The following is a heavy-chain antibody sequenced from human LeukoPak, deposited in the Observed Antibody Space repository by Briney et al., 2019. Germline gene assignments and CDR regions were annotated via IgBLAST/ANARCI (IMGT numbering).Heavy chain of an antibody. J-gene: IGHJ6*04. Sequence: ASVKVSCKASGGTFSSYAISWVRQAPGQGLEWMGGIIPIFGTANYAQKFQGRVTITADKSTSTAYMELSSLRSEDTAVYYCARDPPPCDIVVVPAAPPDYYYYGMDVWGKGTTVTVSS. CDR3: ARDPPPCDIVVVPAAPPDYYYYGMDV. V-gene: IGHV1-69*06. D-gene: IGHD2-2*01. CDR1: GGTFSSYA. CDR2: IIPIFGTA.